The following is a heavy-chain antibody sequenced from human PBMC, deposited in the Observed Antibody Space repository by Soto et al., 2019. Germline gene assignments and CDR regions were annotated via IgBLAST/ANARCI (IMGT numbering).Heavy chain of an antibody. J-gene: IGHJ4*02. CDR1: GGSISSGDYY. V-gene: IGHV4-30-4*01. D-gene: IGHD3-22*01. CDR2: IYYSGST. CDR3: ARIPSNYYDSSGYYSPHFDY. Sequence: QVQLQESGPGLVKPSQTLSLTCTVSGGSISSGDYYWSWIRQPPGKGLEWIGYIYYSGSTYYNPSLKSRVTISVDTSKNQFSRKLSSVTAADTAVYYCARIPSNYYDSSGYYSPHFDYWGQGTLVTVSS.